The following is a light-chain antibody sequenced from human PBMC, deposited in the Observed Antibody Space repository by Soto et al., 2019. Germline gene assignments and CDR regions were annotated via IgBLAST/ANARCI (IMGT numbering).Light chain of an antibody. V-gene: IGKV3-15*01. CDR2: GAS. CDR1: QSVGSN. J-gene: IGKJ5*01. Sequence: EIVMTQSPATLPVSPGERATLSCRASQSVGSNLAWYHQKPGQAPSLLIYGASTRATGIPARFSGSGSGTEFTLIISSLQSEDFAVYYCQQYNNWPITFGQGTRLEIK. CDR3: QQYNNWPIT.